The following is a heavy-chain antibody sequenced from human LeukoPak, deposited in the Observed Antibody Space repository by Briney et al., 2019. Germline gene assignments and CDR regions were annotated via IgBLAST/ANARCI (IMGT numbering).Heavy chain of an antibody. CDR2: IRSKACGETA. CDR3: TRDRGSSTLGDY. D-gene: IGHD7-27*01. CDR1: GFTFGDYA. Sequence: GGSLRLSCTVSGFTFGDYAINWVRQAPGKGLEWVGFIRSKACGETAEYAASVKGRFTISRDDSKSIADLQMNSLKTEDTAVYYCTRDRGSSTLGDYWGQGTLVTVSS. J-gene: IGHJ4*02. V-gene: IGHV3-49*04.